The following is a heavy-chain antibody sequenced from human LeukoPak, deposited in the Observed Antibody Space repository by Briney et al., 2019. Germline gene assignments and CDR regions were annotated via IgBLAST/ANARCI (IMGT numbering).Heavy chain of an antibody. Sequence: ASVKVSCKASGYTFRSYGISWVRQAPGQGLEWMGWISAYNGNTNYAQNLQGRVPMTTDTSTSTAYMELRSLRSDDTAVYYCARDPVGYCSSSSCYTGGDFDYWGQGTLVTVSS. J-gene: IGHJ4*02. V-gene: IGHV1-18*01. D-gene: IGHD2-2*02. CDR2: ISAYNGNT. CDR3: ARDPVGYCSSSSCYTGGDFDY. CDR1: GYTFRSYG.